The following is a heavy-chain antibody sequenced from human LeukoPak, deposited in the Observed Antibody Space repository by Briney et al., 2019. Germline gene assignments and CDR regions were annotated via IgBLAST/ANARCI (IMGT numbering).Heavy chain of an antibody. V-gene: IGHV3-33*01. CDR2: IWYDGSNK. J-gene: IGHJ4*02. D-gene: IGHD2-15*01. CDR1: GFTFSSYG. Sequence: GGSLRLSCAASGFTFSSYGMHWVRQAPGKGLEWVAVIWYDGSNKYYADSVKGRFTISRDNSKNTLYLQMNSLRAEDTAVYYCARGERYCSGGSCYGIFDYWGQGTLVTVSS. CDR3: ARGERYCSGGSCYGIFDY.